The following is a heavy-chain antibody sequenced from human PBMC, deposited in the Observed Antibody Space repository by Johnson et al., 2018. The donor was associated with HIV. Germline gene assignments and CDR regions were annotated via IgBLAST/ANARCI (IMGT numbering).Heavy chain of an antibody. D-gene: IGHD6-6*01. Sequence: VQLVESGGGLVQPGRSLRLSCAASGFTFDDYAMLWVRQAPGKGLEWVSGVSWNSGSIGYADSVKGRFTISRDNAKNSLYLQMNSLRAEDTALYYCAKGVYSSSSHDAFDIWGQGTMVTVSS. V-gene: IGHV3-9*01. CDR2: VSWNSGSI. J-gene: IGHJ3*02. CDR1: GFTFDDYA. CDR3: AKGVYSSSSHDAFDI.